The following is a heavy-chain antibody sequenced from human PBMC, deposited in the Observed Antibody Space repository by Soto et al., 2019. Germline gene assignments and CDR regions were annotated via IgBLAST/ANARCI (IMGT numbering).Heavy chain of an antibody. Sequence: GGSLRLSYDGSGFSFGSYGMHWVRQAPSKGLEWVEVISYDGSNNYYADSVKGRFTISRDNSKNTLYLQMNSLRAEDTAVYYCAKDLGYYYDSSGPGIGAFDIWGQGTMVTVSS. CDR1: GFSFGSYG. J-gene: IGHJ3*02. V-gene: IGHV3-30*18. D-gene: IGHD3-22*01. CDR3: AKDLGYYYDSSGPGIGAFDI. CDR2: ISYDGSNN.